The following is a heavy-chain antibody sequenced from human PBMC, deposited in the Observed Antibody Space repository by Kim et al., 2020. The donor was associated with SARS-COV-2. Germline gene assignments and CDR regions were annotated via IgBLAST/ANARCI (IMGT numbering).Heavy chain of an antibody. CDR1: GFIFSSYA. J-gene: IGHJ6*02. D-gene: IGHD3-10*01. Sequence: GGSLRLSCAASGFIFSSYAMSWVRQAPGKGLEWVSAISGSGGSTYYADSVKGRFTISRDNSKNTLYLQMNSLRAEDTAVYYCAEGRRYYGSGRWDYYGMDVWGQGTTVTVSS. CDR2: ISGSGGST. V-gene: IGHV3-23*01. CDR3: AEGRRYYGSGRWDYYGMDV.